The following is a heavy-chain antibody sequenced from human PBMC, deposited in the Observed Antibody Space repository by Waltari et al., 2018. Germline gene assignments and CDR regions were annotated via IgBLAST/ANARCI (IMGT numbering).Heavy chain of an antibody. Sequence: QVQLVQSGAEVKKPGASVKVSCKASGYTFTSYAMHWVRQAPGQRLEGMGWINAGKGNTKYAQKFQGRVTMTEDTSTDTAYMELGSLRSEDTAVYYCATFRWIVGATGDYWGQGTLVTVSS. CDR3: ATFRWIVGATGDY. J-gene: IGHJ4*02. D-gene: IGHD1-26*01. V-gene: IGHV1-3*01. CDR2: INAGKGNT. CDR1: GYTFTSYA.